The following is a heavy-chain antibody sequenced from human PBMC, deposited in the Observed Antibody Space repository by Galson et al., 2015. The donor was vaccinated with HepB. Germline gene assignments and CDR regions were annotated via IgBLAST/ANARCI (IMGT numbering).Heavy chain of an antibody. D-gene: IGHD4-23*01. CDR2: ISGSGGTT. CDR3: AKDQTATVVVYYFDY. Sequence: SVRLSCAASGFTFGNYAMNWVRQAPGQGLEWVSAISGSGGTTYYADSVKGRFTISRDNSKNTLYLQMNSLRAEDTAVYYCAKDQTATVVVYYFDYWGQGTLVTVSS. CDR1: GFTFGNYA. J-gene: IGHJ4*02. V-gene: IGHV3-23*01.